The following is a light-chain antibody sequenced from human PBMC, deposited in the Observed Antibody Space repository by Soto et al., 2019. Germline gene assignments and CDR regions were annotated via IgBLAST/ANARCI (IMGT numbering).Light chain of an antibody. CDR3: SSYTSSSTEV. CDR1: SSDVGGYNY. J-gene: IGLJ1*01. V-gene: IGLV2-14*01. CDR2: DVS. Sequence: HSVLTQPASVSGSPGQSITISCTGTSSDVGGYNYVSWYQQHPGKAPKLMIYDVSNWPSGVSNRFSGSKSGNTASLTISGLQAEDEADYYCSSYTSSSTEVFGTGTKLTVL.